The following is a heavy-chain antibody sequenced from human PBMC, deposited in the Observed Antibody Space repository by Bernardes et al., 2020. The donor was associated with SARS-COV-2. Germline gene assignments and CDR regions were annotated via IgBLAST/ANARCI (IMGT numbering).Heavy chain of an antibody. D-gene: IGHD3-10*01. CDR2: INPNSGAT. Sequence: ASVKVSCKASGYTLTDSYMHWVRQAPGQGLEWMGWINPNSGATKYAQRFQGRVTMTRDTSVNTAYMELSSLRSDDTAIYYCARDVFGARLTLTDSYIEYWGRGTLVTVSS. CDR3: ARDVFGARLTLTDSYIEY. V-gene: IGHV1-2*02. J-gene: IGHJ4*01. CDR1: GYTLTDSY.